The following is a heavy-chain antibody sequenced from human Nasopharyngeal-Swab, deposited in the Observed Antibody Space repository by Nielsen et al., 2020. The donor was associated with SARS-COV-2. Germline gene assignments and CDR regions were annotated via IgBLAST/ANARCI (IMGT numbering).Heavy chain of an antibody. V-gene: IGHV4-59*08. CDR1: GDSTKSYY. Sequence: SETLSLTCSVSGDSTKSYYCHWIWQAPGKGLEWIGYVHYSGNTNYNPSLKSRVTISVDTSKNQFSLKVTSVTAADTAVYYCARSGGYRGWFDPWGQGTLVTVPS. D-gene: IGHD5-12*01. J-gene: IGHJ5*02. CDR3: ARSGGYRGWFDP. CDR2: VHYSGNT.